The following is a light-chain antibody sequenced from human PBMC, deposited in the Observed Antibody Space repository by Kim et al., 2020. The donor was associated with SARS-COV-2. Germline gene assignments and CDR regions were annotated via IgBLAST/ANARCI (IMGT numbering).Light chain of an antibody. CDR3: QQHANSRLT. V-gene: IGKV3-20*01. Sequence: SPGNRATRSCKPSQSINNRFLAGYQQKPGQAPRLLNYAASTRATGIPDRISGSGSGTDFTLTISRLEPEDFAVYYCQQHANSRLTFGPGTKVDI. CDR1: QSINNRF. J-gene: IGKJ3*01. CDR2: AAS.